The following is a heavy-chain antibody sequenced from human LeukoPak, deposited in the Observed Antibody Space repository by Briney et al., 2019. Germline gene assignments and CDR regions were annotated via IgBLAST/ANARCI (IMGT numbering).Heavy chain of an antibody. D-gene: IGHD6-25*01. V-gene: IGHV3-11*05. CDR1: GFSFSDYY. Sequence: PGGSLRLSCATSGFSFSDYYMSWIRQAPGKGLEWITYISSSSTYTKYVNSVMGRFTISRDNAKKTLYLQMNNLRVEDTAIYYCARDWGSGGWGQGTLVTVSS. CDR3: ARDWGSGG. J-gene: IGHJ1*01. CDR2: ISSSSTYT.